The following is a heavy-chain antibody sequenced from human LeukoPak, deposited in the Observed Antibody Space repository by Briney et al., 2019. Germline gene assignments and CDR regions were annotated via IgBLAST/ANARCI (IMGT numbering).Heavy chain of an antibody. J-gene: IGHJ2*01. CDR1: GGSISSSNW. D-gene: IGHD3-22*01. CDR2: IYHSGST. Sequence: PSETLSLTCAVSGGSISSSNWWSWVRQPPGKGLEWIGEIYHSGSTNYNPSLKSRVTISVDKSKNQFSLKLSSVTAADTAVYYCARTVVVVISWYFDLWGRGTLVTVSS. CDR3: ARTVVVVISWYFDL. V-gene: IGHV4-4*02.